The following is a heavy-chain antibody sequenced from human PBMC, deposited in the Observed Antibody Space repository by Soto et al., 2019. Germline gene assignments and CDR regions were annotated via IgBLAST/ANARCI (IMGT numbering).Heavy chain of an antibody. Sequence: PSETLSLTCAVYGGSFSGYYWSWIRQPPGKGLEWIGEINHSGSTNYNPSLKSRVTISVDTSKNQFSLKLSSVTAADTAVYYCARGYPSRTILGVVSKSPFDYWGQGTLVTVS. J-gene: IGHJ4*02. V-gene: IGHV4-34*01. CDR1: GGSFSGYY. CDR3: ARGYPSRTILGVVSKSPFDY. CDR2: INHSGST. D-gene: IGHD3-3*01.